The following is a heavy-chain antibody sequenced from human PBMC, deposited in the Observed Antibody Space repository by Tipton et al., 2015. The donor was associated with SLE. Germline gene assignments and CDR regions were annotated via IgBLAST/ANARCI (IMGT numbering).Heavy chain of an antibody. CDR3: ASRGVIVGAPSAFDI. J-gene: IGHJ3*02. Sequence: QLVQSGAEVKKPGASVKVSCKASGYTFTSYYMHWVRQAPGQGLEWMGIINPSGGSTSYAQKFQGRVTMTRDTSTSTVYMELSSLRSEDTAVYYCASRGVIVGAPSAFDIWGQGTMVTVSS. CDR1: GYTFTSYY. D-gene: IGHD1-26*01. CDR2: INPSGGST. V-gene: IGHV1-46*01.